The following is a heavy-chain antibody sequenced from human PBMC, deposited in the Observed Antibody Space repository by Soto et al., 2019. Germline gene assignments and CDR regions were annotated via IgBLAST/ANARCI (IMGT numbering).Heavy chain of an antibody. CDR1: GYTFTSYG. V-gene: IGHV1-18*01. CDR2: ISAYNGNT. J-gene: IGHJ6*02. CDR3: ARDRGRARQYYYYYYGMDV. D-gene: IGHD6-6*01. Sequence: ASVKVSCKASGYTFTSYGISWVRQAPGQGLEWMGWISAYNGNTNYAQKLQGRVTMTTDTSTSTAYMELRSLRSDDTAVYYCARDRGRARQYYYYYYGMDVWGQGTTVTVS.